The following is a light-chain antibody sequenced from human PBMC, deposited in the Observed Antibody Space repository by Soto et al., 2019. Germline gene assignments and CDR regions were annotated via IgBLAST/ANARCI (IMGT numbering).Light chain of an antibody. CDR1: MRDVGAYNL. V-gene: IGLV2-14*01. CDR3: ASYAGTKLFV. Sequence: QSALTQPASVSGSPGQSITISCAGTMRDVGAYNLVSWYQQHPGRAPQLIIYEVRNRPSGISFRFSGSKSGNTASLTISGLQAEDEADYYCASYAGTKLFVFGSGTKLTVL. J-gene: IGLJ1*01. CDR2: EVR.